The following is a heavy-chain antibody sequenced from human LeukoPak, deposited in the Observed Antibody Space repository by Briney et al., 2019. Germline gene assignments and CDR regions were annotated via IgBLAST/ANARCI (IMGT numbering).Heavy chain of an antibody. CDR1: GFTFSSYN. CDR2: ISSTSSYI. J-gene: IGHJ4*02. D-gene: IGHD3-9*01. V-gene: IGHV3-21*01. CDR3: ARVTLTGYYAFDY. Sequence: PGGSLRLSCAASGFTFSSYNMNWVRQAPGKGLEWVSSISSTSSYINYADSVKGRFTISRDKAKNSLYLQMNSLRAEDTAVYYCARVTLTGYYAFDYWGQGTLSPSPQ.